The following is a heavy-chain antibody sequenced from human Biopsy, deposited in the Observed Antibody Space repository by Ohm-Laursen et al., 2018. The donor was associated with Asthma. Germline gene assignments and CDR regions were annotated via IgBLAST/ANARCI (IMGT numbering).Heavy chain of an antibody. Sequence: SLRLSCSASGFTFSTYGMHWVRQVPGKGLEWVATVGTDESYTDHADSVKGRFTISRDNSRNRLYLQINSLTVEDSAVYFCARQSGQEYGDSIPFDTWGQGTKVAVSS. CDR2: VGTDESYT. CDR1: GFTFSTYG. V-gene: IGHV3-33*08. J-gene: IGHJ3*02. D-gene: IGHD3-22*01. CDR3: ARQSGQEYGDSIPFDT.